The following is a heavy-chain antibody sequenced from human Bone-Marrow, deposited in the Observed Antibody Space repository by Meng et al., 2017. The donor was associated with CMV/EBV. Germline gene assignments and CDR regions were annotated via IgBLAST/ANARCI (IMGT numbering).Heavy chain of an antibody. CDR2: ISYDGSNK. V-gene: IGHV3-30-3*01. CDR1: GFTFSSYA. D-gene: IGHD3/OR15-3a*01. Sequence: GESLKISCAASGFTFSSYAMHWVRQAPGKGLEWVAVISYDGSNKYYADSVKGRFTISRDNSKNTLYLQMNSLRAEDTAVYYCAKDRTLFGLVSDYWGQGALVTVSS. J-gene: IGHJ4*02. CDR3: AKDRTLFGLVSDY.